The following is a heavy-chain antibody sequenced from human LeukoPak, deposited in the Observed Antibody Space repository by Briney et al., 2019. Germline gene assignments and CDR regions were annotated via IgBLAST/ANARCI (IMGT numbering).Heavy chain of an antibody. CDR3: AKDTRLYSSGWPTHFDY. CDR1: GFTFSSYA. J-gene: IGHJ4*02. V-gene: IGHV3-23*01. D-gene: IGHD6-19*01. Sequence: GGSLRLSCAASGFTFSSYAMSWVRQAPGKGLEWVSAISGSGGSTYYADSVKGRFTISRDNSKNTLYLQMNSLRAEDTAVYYCAKDTRLYSSGWPTHFDYWGQGTLVTVSS. CDR2: ISGSGGST.